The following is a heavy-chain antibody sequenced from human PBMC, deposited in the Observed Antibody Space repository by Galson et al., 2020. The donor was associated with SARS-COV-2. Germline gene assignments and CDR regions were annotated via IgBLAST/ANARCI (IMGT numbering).Heavy chain of an antibody. V-gene: IGHV2-5*02. CDR2: IYWDDDE. CDR1: GFSLTTSGVG. CDR3: AHRRSDSDDGGDDGDFYVSAFDV. D-gene: IGHD2-21*01. Sequence: SGPTLVTPTKTLTLTCTFYGFSLTTSGVGVGWIRQPPGKALKCLAIIYWDDDERYSPSLKSRLTITKDTSKNQVVLTMTNMDPVDTATYYCAHRRSDSDDGGDDGDFYVSAFDVWGQGTMVTVSS. J-gene: IGHJ3*01.